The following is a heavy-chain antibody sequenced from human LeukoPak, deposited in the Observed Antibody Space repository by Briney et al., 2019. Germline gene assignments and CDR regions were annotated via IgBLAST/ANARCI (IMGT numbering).Heavy chain of an antibody. CDR2: INHSGST. J-gene: IGHJ6*03. D-gene: IGHD3-10*01. CDR1: GGSFSGYY. CDR3: ARGSKIQTGSGSCYSHYYYYMDV. V-gene: IGHV4-34*01. Sequence: PSETLSLTCAVYGGSFSGYYWSWIRQPPGKGLEWIGEINHSGSTNYNPSLKSRVTISVDTSKNQFSLKLSSVTAADTAVYYCARGSKIQTGSGSCYSHYYYYMDVWGKGTTVTVSS.